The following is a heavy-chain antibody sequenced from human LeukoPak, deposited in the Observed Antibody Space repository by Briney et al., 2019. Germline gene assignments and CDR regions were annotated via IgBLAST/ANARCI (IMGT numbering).Heavy chain of an antibody. Sequence: ASVKVSCKASGYTSTGYYMHWVRQAPGQGREWMGRINPNSGGTNYAQKFQGRVTMTRDTSISTAYMELSRLRSDDTAVYYCARDDSSGWFEYWGQGTLVTVSS. V-gene: IGHV1-2*06. J-gene: IGHJ5*01. CDR3: ARDDSSGWFEY. CDR1: GYTSTGYY. D-gene: IGHD6-19*01. CDR2: INPNSGGT.